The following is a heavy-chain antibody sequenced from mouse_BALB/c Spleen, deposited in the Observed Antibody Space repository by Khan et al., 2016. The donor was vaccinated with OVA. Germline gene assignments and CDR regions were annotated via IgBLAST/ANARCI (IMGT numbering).Heavy chain of an antibody. J-gene: IGHJ4*01. CDR3: ERVGYNGTMDY. Sequence: LVESGPELKKPGETVKISCKASGYTFTIYGMNWVRQAPGKGLKWMGWINTYTGEPTYADDFKGRFAFSLETSASTAFLQINNLKNEDTATYFCERVGYNGTMDYWGQGTSVTVSS. CDR2: INTYTGEP. D-gene: IGHD2-14*01. CDR1: GYTFTIYG. V-gene: IGHV9-3-1*01.